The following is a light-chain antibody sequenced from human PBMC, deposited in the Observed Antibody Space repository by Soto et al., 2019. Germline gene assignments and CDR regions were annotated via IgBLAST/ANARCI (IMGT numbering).Light chain of an antibody. J-gene: IGKJ2*01. CDR3: QQYGSSPYT. Sequence: EIVLTQSPGTLSLSPGERATLSCRASQSVRSRFLAWYQQKPGQAPRLLMYGASSRATGIPERFSGTGSGTDFTLTISRLEPEDFAVYYCQQYGSSPYTFGLGTKLEIK. CDR1: QSVRSRF. V-gene: IGKV3-20*01. CDR2: GAS.